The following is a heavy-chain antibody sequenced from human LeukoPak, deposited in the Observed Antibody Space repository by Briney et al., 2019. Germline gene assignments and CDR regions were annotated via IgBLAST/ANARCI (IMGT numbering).Heavy chain of an antibody. V-gene: IGHV4-59*01. CDR2: IYYSGST. J-gene: IGHJ4*02. CDR1: GGSFSGYY. CDR3: ARDSGYDWESLYDY. D-gene: IGHD5-12*01. Sequence: SETLSLTCAVYGGSFSGYYWSWIRQPPGKGLEWIGYIYYSGSTNYNPSLKSRVTISVDTSKNQFSLKLSSVTAADTAVYYCARDSGYDWESLYDYWGQGTLVTVSS.